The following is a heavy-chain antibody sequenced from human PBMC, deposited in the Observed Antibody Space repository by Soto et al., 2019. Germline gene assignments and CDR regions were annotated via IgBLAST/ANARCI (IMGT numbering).Heavy chain of an antibody. V-gene: IGHV1-46*01. Sequence: QVQLVQSGAEVKKPGASVKVSCKASGYTLTSYFIHWVRQAPGQGLEWMGIINPSGGSTTYAQKFQGRVTMNRDTSTSTVYMELSSLKSEDTAVYYCARDVAAADYWGQGTLVTVSS. CDR2: INPSGGST. D-gene: IGHD6-13*01. CDR1: GYTLTSYF. J-gene: IGHJ4*02. CDR3: ARDVAAADY.